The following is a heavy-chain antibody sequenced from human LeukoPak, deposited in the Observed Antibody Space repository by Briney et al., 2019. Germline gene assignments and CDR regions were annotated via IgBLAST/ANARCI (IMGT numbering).Heavy chain of an antibody. CDR2: INPSAGST. CDR1: GYTFTSYY. CDR3: ARDHSYRFVY. Sequence: ASVKVSCKPSGYTFTSYYMHWVRQAPGQGLERMGIINPSAGSTSYVQKFQGRVTMTRGTSTSTVYMELSRLRTEDTAVYYWARDHSYRFVYCGEGDLVTVSS. J-gene: IGHJ4*02. V-gene: IGHV1-46*01. D-gene: IGHD3-16*02.